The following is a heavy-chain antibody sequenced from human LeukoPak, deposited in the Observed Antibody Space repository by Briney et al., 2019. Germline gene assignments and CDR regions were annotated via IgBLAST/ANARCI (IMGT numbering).Heavy chain of an antibody. CDR1: GFTFSSYG. J-gene: IGHJ4*02. CDR2: ISGSGGST. V-gene: IGHV3-23*01. Sequence: GGSLRLSCAASGFTFSSYGMSWVRQAPGKGLEWVSAISGSGGSTYYADSVKGRFTISRDNSKNTLYLQMNSLRAEDTAVYYCAKDSEIWFGESPLTDYWGQGTLVTVSS. CDR3: AKDSEIWFGESPLTDY. D-gene: IGHD3-10*01.